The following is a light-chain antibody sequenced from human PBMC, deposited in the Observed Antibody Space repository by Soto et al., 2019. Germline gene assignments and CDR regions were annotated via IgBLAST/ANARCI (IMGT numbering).Light chain of an antibody. V-gene: IGKV3-11*01. Sequence: EIVLTQSPATLSLSPGERATLFCRASQSLSSFLAWFQQKPGQAPRLLIYDTSNRATGIPARFSGGGSGTDFTLTISSLEPEDFAVYFCQQRANWPLTFGGGTKVEIK. CDR1: QSLSSF. J-gene: IGKJ4*01. CDR3: QQRANWPLT. CDR2: DTS.